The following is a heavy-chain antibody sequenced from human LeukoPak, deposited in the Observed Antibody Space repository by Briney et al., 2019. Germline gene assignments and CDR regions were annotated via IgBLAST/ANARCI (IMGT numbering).Heavy chain of an antibody. CDR1: GYTFTSYG. J-gene: IGHJ4*02. CDR2: ISAYNGNT. Sequence: GASVKVSCKASGYTFTSYGISWVRQAPGQGLEWMGWISAYNGNTNYAQKLQGRVTMTTDTSTSTAYMELSSLRSEDTAVYYCARVLRKAFGGIAAAGLDYWGQGTLVTVSS. CDR3: ARVLRKAFGGIAAAGLDY. D-gene: IGHD6-13*01. V-gene: IGHV1-18*01.